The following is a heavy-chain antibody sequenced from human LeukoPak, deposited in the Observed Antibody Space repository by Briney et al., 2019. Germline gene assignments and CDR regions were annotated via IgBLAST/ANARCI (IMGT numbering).Heavy chain of an antibody. V-gene: IGHV4-39*01. D-gene: IGHD3-9*01. J-gene: IGHJ4*02. Sequence: PSETLSLTCTVSGDSISSTSCYWGWIRQSPGKGLEWIGSIYCSGSTYYNPSLRSRVTISVDTSKSQFSLNPRSVTAADTAVYYCATHFYDVLTGYLFYFDYWGLGTLVTVSS. CDR1: GDSISSTSCY. CDR3: ATHFYDVLTGYLFYFDY. CDR2: IYCSGST.